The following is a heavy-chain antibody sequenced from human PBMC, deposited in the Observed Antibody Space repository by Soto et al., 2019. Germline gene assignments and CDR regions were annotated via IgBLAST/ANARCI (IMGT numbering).Heavy chain of an antibody. CDR3: ARSPKSTVTTIDY. Sequence: QVQLQESGPGLVKHSQTLALTCSVSGGSISSGGYYWSWIRQHPGKGLEWIVDIYYSGSTYYNPSMKSRDTIQVYTSKKQFSQKLSSVTAPDTAVYYCARSPKSTVTTIDYWGQGTLVTVSS. D-gene: IGHD4-17*01. J-gene: IGHJ4*02. CDR1: GGSISSGGYY. CDR2: IYYSGST. V-gene: IGHV4-31*03.